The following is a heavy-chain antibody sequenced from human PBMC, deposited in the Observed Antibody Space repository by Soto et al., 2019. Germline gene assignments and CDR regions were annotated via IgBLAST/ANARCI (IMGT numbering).Heavy chain of an antibody. D-gene: IGHD6-13*01. Sequence: DVQLLESGGGLVQPGGSLRLSCAASGFDFRAYAMSWVRQTPGKGLEWVSGLSGRGDTTDYAGSVKGRFTISRDNSKNTLYLQMNGLRVEDTAVYYCAKDIGAAGVFDYWGQGTLVTVSS. CDR1: GFDFRAYA. CDR3: AKDIGAAGVFDY. CDR2: LSGRGDTT. J-gene: IGHJ4*02. V-gene: IGHV3-23*01.